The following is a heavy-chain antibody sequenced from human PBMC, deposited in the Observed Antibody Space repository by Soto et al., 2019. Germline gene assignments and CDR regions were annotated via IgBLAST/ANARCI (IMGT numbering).Heavy chain of an antibody. J-gene: IGHJ6*02. Sequence: SVKVSCKASGGTFSSYAISWVRQAPGQGLEWMGGIIPIFGTANYAQKFQGRVTITADESTSTAYMELSSLRSEDTAVYYCAYDPYDFWSGYAPYYYYGMDVWGQGTTVTVSS. CDR2: IIPIFGTA. CDR3: AYDPYDFWSGYAPYYYYGMDV. D-gene: IGHD3-3*01. V-gene: IGHV1-69*13. CDR1: GGTFSSYA.